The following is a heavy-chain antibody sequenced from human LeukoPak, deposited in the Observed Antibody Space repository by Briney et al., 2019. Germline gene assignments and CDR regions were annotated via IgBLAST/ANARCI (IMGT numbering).Heavy chain of an antibody. J-gene: IGHJ4*02. Sequence: SETLSLTCAVYGGSFSGYYWSWIRQPPGKGLEWIGEINHSGSTNYNPSLKSRVTISVDTSKNQLSLKLTSVTAADTAVYYCARQTGVGLFILPGGQGTLVTVSS. V-gene: IGHV4-34*01. D-gene: IGHD3-3*01. CDR1: GGSFSGYY. CDR3: ARQTGVGLFILP. CDR2: INHSGST.